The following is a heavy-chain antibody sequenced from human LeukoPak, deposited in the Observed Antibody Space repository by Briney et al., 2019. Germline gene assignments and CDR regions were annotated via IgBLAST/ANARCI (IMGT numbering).Heavy chain of an antibody. CDR2: ISGSGGGA. CDR3: ARGVAVAATKWFDP. V-gene: IGHV3-23*01. Sequence: GRSLRLSCAASGFTFDDYAMHWVRQAPGKGPEWVSGISGSGGGAYYAASVKGRFTISRDNSKNTLYLQMNNLRAEDTAIYYCARGVAVAATKWFDPWGQGTLVTVSS. CDR1: GFTFDDYA. D-gene: IGHD6-19*01. J-gene: IGHJ5*02.